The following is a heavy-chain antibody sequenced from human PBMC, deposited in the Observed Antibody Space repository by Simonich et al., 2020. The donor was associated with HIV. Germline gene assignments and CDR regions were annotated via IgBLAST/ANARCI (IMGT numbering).Heavy chain of an antibody. Sequence: EVQLVESGGGLVKPGGSLRLSCAASGFTFSSYGMNWVRQAPGKGLKWESSISNSSSYIYYADSVKGRCTRSRENAKNSLYLQMNSLRAEDTAVYYCARDGRKGSSTSCSDYWGQGTLVTVSS. J-gene: IGHJ4*02. V-gene: IGHV3-21*01. D-gene: IGHD2-2*01. CDR2: ISNSSSYI. CDR3: ARDGRKGSSTSCSDY. CDR1: GFTFSSYG.